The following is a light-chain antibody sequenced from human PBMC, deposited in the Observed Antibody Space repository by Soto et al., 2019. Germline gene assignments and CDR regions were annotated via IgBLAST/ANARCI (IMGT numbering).Light chain of an antibody. Sequence: TVSGGTSPSVTYFLAWYQQKPGQAPRLLIYGASIRATGIPARFSGSASGTDFPLTSSIPPSELIPFSYLQQYRIWPWTFGRGTKVDIK. CDR2: GAS. CDR1: PSVTYF. CDR3: QQYRIWPWT. J-gene: IGKJ1*01. V-gene: IGKV3D-15*03.